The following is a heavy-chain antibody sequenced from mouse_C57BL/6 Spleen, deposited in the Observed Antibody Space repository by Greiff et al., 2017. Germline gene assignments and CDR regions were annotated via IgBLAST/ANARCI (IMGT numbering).Heavy chain of an antibody. D-gene: IGHD2-5*01. CDR1: GFTFSDYG. V-gene: IGHV5-17*01. Sequence: EVQGVESGGGLVKPGGSLKLSCAASGFTFSDYGMHWVRQAPEKGLEWVAYISSGSSTIYYADTVKGRFTISRDNAKNTLFLQMTSRRSEDTAMYYCARVGDYYSNYDWFAYWGQGTLVTVSA. CDR3: ARVGDYYSNYDWFAY. CDR2: ISSGSSTI. J-gene: IGHJ3*01.